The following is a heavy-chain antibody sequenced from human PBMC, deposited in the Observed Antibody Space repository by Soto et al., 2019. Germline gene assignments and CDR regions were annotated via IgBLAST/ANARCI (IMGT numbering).Heavy chain of an antibody. CDR2: IYYNGNT. V-gene: IGHV4-59*11. D-gene: IGHD7-27*01. Sequence: QVQLQESGPGLVKPSETLSLTCSVSGGSISNHYWSWIRQPPGKGLEWIGYIYYNGNTNYNPSLKSRVAMSVDTSRNQISLKLTSVTAADKAVYYCTRANWYSEYWGQGTLVTVSS. J-gene: IGHJ4*02. CDR3: TRANWYSEY. CDR1: GGSISNHY.